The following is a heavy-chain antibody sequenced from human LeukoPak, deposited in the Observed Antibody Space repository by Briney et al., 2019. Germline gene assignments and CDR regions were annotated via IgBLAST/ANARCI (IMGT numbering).Heavy chain of an antibody. Sequence: GGSLRLSCAASGFTFSIYGMHWVRQAPGKGLEWVAVISYDGSDKYYADSVKGRFTISRDNAKDSLFLQMNSLRAEDTAIYYCARDPRIYCTNGICRDDYFDNWGQGTLVTVSS. CDR2: ISYDGSDK. J-gene: IGHJ4*02. CDR3: ARDPRIYCTNGICRDDYFDN. CDR1: GFTFSIYG. D-gene: IGHD2-8*01. V-gene: IGHV3-30*03.